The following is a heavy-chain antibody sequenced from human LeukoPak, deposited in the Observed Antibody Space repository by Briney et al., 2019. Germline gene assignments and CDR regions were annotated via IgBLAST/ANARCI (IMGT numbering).Heavy chain of an antibody. V-gene: IGHV3-11*04. CDR1: GGSISNYY. J-gene: IGHJ4*02. CDR2: ISSSSSTV. Sequence: LSLTCTVSGGSISNYYWSWIRQPPGKGLEWVSYISSSSSTVYYADSVRGRFAISRDNAKKSLNLQMIGLRAEDTAVYYCARDFEAAGFDFWGQGTLVTVSS. CDR3: ARDFEAAGFDF. D-gene: IGHD6-25*01.